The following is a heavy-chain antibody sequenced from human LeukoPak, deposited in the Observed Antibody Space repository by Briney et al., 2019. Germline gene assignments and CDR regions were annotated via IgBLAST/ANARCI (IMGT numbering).Heavy chain of an antibody. CDR2: IYYSGMT. D-gene: IGHD6-19*01. Sequence: SETLSLTCTVSGGSISTHYWSWIRQPPGKGLEWIGYIYYSGMTNYNPSLKSRVTISVDTSKNQFSLKLSSVTAADTAVYYCARVNWQWLAYGLDVWGQGTTVTVSS. CDR3: ARVNWQWLAYGLDV. CDR1: GGSISTHY. V-gene: IGHV4-59*08. J-gene: IGHJ6*02.